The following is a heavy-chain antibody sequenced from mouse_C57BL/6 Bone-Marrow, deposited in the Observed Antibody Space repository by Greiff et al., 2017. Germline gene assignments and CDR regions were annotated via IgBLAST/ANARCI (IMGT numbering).Heavy chain of an antibody. J-gene: IGHJ1*03. Sequence: QVQLKQSGAELARPGASVKLSCKASGYTFTSYGISWVKQRTGQGLEWIGEIYPRSGNTYYNEKFKGKATLTADKSSSTAYMELRSLTSEDSAVYFCARRGGRPWYFDVWGTGTTVTVSS. CDR2: IYPRSGNT. CDR3: ARRGGRPWYFDV. V-gene: IGHV1-81*01. CDR1: GYTFTSYG. D-gene: IGHD6-1*01.